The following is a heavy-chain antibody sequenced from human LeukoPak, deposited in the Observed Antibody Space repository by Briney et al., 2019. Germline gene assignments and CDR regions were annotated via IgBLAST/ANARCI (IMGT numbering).Heavy chain of an antibody. CDR1: GFTFSSYA. D-gene: IGHD3-3*01. CDR2: ISYDGSNK. V-gene: IGHV3-30-3*01. Sequence: PGGSLRLSCAASGFTFSSYAMHWVRQAPGKGLEWVAVISYDGSNKYYADSVKGRFTISRDNSKNTLYLQMNSLRAEDTAVYYCAKDEAQIFGVWYFDLWGRGTLVTVSS. J-gene: IGHJ2*01. CDR3: AKDEAQIFGVWYFDL.